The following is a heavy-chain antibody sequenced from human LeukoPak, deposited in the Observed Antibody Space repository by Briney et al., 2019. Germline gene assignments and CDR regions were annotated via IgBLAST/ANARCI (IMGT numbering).Heavy chain of an antibody. J-gene: IGHJ4*02. CDR3: ARDGGEKSFDS. CDR1: GGSISSSSYY. Sequence: SETLSLTCTVSGGSISSSSYYWGWIRQPPGKGLEWIGSIYYSGSTYYNPSLKSRVTISVDTSKNQFSLKLSSVTAADTAVYYCARDGGEKSFDSWGQGALVTVSS. CDR2: IYYSGST. V-gene: IGHV4-39*07. D-gene: IGHD2-15*01.